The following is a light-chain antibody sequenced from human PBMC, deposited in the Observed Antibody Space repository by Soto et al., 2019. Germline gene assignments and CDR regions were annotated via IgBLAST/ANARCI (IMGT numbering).Light chain of an antibody. CDR1: SSDVGNYNF. CDR2: DVT. V-gene: IGLV2-14*01. J-gene: IGLJ1*01. CDR3: SSYTSSSTQV. Sequence: QSALTQPASVSGSPGQSITISCNGTSSDVGNYNFVSWYQQHPGKAPKLMIYDVTTRPSGVSSRFSGSKSGNTASLTISGLQAEDEADYYCSSYTSSSTQVFGTGSKLTVL.